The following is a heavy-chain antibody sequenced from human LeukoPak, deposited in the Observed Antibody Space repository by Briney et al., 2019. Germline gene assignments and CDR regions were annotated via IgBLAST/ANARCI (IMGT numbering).Heavy chain of an antibody. D-gene: IGHD5-18*01. J-gene: IGHJ4*02. V-gene: IGHV4-59*11. CDR2: MYDSEST. CDR3: ATIKRGSIYGYFDF. CDR1: GVSISSHY. Sequence: SETLSLTCTVSGVSISSHYWSWIRQPPGKGLEWIAYMYDSESTKDNPSLKSRITLSADTSKNQFPLRLSSVTAADTAVYYCATIKRGSIYGYFDFWGQGILVTDSS.